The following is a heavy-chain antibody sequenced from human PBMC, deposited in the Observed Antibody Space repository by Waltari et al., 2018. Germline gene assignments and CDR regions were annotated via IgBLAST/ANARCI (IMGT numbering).Heavy chain of an antibody. D-gene: IGHD1-26*01. CDR1: GYSFTDNY. Sequence: QVQLVQSGAEVKKSGASVKVSCKASGYSFTDNYIHWVRQAPGQGLGWRGWRNPKSGGTKYAQKFQGRVTMTRDTSISTAYMEVSRLRSDDTAVYYCARDRGVGATSDAFDVWGQGTMVAVSS. V-gene: IGHV1-2*02. J-gene: IGHJ3*01. CDR2: RNPKSGGT. CDR3: ARDRGVGATSDAFDV.